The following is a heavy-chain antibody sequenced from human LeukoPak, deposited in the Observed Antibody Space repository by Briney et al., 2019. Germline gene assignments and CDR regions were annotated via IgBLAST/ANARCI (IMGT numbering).Heavy chain of an antibody. D-gene: IGHD4-11*01. J-gene: IGHJ5*02. CDR1: GGSISSSRSY. CDR3: SREGYSCPNWFDT. Sequence: LETLSLTCSVSGGSISSSRSYWGWIRQTPGKGLEWVGSIYYNGDTYYNPSFKSRVSMSVDTAKNQISLILTSVTAADTAVYYCSREGYSCPNWFDTWGQGTLVTVSS. V-gene: IGHV4-39*07. CDR2: IYYNGDT.